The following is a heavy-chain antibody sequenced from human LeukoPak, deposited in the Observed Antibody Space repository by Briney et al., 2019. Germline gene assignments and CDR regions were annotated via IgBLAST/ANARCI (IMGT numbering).Heavy chain of an antibody. D-gene: IGHD3-16*02. CDR2: ISSSSSYI. CDR1: GFTFSSYS. V-gene: IGHV3-21*01. J-gene: IGHJ4*02. Sequence: GGSLRLSCAASGFTFSSYSMNWVRQAPGKGLEWVSSISSSSSYIYYADLVKGRFTISRDNAKNSLYLQMNSLRAEDTAVYYCAGALRLGELSSLDYWGQGTLVTVSS. CDR3: AGALRLGELSSLDY.